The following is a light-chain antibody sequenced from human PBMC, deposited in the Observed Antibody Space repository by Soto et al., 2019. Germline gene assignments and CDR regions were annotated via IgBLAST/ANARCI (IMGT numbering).Light chain of an antibody. CDR1: QSISSW. J-gene: IGKJ1*01. CDR2: KAS. CDR3: QQYNSYWT. Sequence: DLQMTQSPSTLSASVGDRVTITCRASQSISSWLAWYQQKPGKAPKLLIYKASSLESGVPSRFSGSGSGTECTLSISSLQPDGFATYYCQQYNSYWTFGQGTKVEIK. V-gene: IGKV1-5*03.